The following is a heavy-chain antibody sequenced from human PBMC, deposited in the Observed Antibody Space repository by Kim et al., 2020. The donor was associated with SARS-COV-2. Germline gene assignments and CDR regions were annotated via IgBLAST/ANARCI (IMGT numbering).Heavy chain of an antibody. CDR1: GYTFTSYG. D-gene: IGHD6-13*01. V-gene: IGHV1-18*01. CDR2: ISAYNGNT. J-gene: IGHJ6*02. CDR3: ARATRGQQIAAAGTSYYYYGMDV. Sequence: ASVKVSCKASGYTFTSYGISWVRQAPGQGLEWMGWISAYNGNTNYAQKLQGRVTMTTDTSTSTAYMELRSLRSDDTAVYYCARATRGQQIAAAGTSYYYYGMDVWGQGTTVTVSS.